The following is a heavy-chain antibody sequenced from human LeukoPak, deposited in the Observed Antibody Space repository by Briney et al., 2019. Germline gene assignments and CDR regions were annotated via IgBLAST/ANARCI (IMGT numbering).Heavy chain of an antibody. D-gene: IGHD2-8*02. Sequence: GGSLRLSCVASGLTFSSYAMSWVRQAPGKGLVWVSRIKGDGSDIDYADSVKGRFTISRDNAKSTLYLQMNSLRDGDTAVYFCARDSPQCTGGYCYFVSWGQGTLVTVSS. J-gene: IGHJ4*02. CDR3: ARDSPQCTGGYCYFVS. V-gene: IGHV3-74*01. CDR1: GLTFSSYA. CDR2: IKGDGSDI.